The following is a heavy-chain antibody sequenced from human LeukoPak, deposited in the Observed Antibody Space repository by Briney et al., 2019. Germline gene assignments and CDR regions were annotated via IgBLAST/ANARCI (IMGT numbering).Heavy chain of an antibody. V-gene: IGHV3-74*01. CDR3: ARGTVTMVDY. CDR1: GFTFSRYW. D-gene: IGHD3-10*01. J-gene: IGHJ4*02. CDR2: INSDGSST. Sequence: PGGSLRLSCAASGFTFSRYWMHWVRQAPGKGLLWVSRINSDGSSTYYADSVKGRFTISRDNSKNTLFLQLNSLRAGDTAVYYCARGTVTMVDYWGQGTLVTVSS.